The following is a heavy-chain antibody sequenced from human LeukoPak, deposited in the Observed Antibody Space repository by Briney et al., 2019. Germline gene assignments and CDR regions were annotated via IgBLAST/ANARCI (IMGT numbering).Heavy chain of an antibody. CDR1: GFTFSSYW. D-gene: IGHD6-6*01. CDR2: IKQDGSEK. V-gene: IGHV3-7*01. CDR3: ARLYSSLDKSPQYYFDY. J-gene: IGHJ4*02. Sequence: GGSLRLSCAASGFTFSSYWMSWVRQAPGKGLEWVANIKQDGSEKYYVDSVKGRFTISRDNAKNSLYLQMNSLRAEDTAAYYCARLYSSLDKSPQYYFDYWGQGTLVTVSS.